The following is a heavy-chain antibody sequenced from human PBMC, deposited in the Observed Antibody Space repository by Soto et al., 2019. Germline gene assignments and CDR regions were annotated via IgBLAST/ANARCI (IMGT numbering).Heavy chain of an antibody. CDR1: GYTFNIYG. V-gene: IGHV1-18*01. J-gene: IGHJ4*01. D-gene: IGHD3-22*01. CDR2: ISAFNGKT. CDR3: ARDRGQRSSGFFPFDA. Sequence: ASVKVSCKASGYTFNIYGINWVRQAPGQGLEWMGWISAFNGKTNYAQNVQGRVTMTTDTSTSTAYVELRSLRSDDTAVYYCARDRGQRSSGFFPFDAWGHEPLVTVSS.